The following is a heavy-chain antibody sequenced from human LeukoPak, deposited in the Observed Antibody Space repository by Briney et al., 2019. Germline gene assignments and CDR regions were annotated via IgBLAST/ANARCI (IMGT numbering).Heavy chain of an antibody. J-gene: IGHJ6*02. D-gene: IGHD3-10*01. CDR2: ISGISGSTT. CDR3: AKNYASGRVVPYAMDV. CDR1: GFNFADHA. Sequence: GGSLRLSCAASGFNFADHAMRWVRQAPGKGLEWVSAISGISGSTTIYADSVKGRFAVSRDNSRNTLFLQMNSLRAEDAAVYYCAKNYASGRVVPYAMDVWGQGTTVTVAS. V-gene: IGHV3-23*01.